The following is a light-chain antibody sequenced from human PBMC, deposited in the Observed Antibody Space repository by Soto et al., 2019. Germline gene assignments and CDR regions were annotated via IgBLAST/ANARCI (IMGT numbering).Light chain of an antibody. J-gene: IGKJ2*01. CDR1: QNVNSN. Sequence: EIVLTQSPATLSSFPGDRVTLSCRASQNVNSNLAWYQQKPGQAPRLLIYGASTRDTGVPARFSGSGSGTEFTLTISSLQPEDFAIYYCQHLNNWPSYTFGQGTKVDIK. CDR3: QHLNNWPSYT. V-gene: IGKV3-15*01. CDR2: GAS.